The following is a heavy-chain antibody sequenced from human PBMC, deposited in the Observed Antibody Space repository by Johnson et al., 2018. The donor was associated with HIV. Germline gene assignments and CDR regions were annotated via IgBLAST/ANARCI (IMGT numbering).Heavy chain of an antibody. J-gene: IGHJ3*01. D-gene: IGHD4-17*01. CDR1: EFTFSSYG. CDR2: IWYDGSNK. V-gene: IGHV3-33*01. Sequence: QMQLVASRGGVVQPGESLTLSCSSSEFTFSSYGMHWVRQAPGKGLEWVAVIWYDGSNKYYADSVKGRFTISRDNSKNNLYLQMNSLRAEDTAVYYCARDPLTLTTTLDAFDLWGQGTMVTVSS. CDR3: ARDPLTLTTTLDAFDL.